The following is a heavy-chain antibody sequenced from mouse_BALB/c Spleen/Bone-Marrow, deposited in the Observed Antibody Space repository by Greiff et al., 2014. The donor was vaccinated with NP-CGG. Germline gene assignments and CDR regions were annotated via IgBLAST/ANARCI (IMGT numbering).Heavy chain of an antibody. V-gene: IGHV1-7*01. CDR2: INPSTGYT. D-gene: IGHD4-1*01. CDR1: DYTFTSYW. CDR3: ARSGFDY. Sequence: QVQLQQSGAELAKPGASVKMSCKASDYTFTSYWMHWVKQRPGQGLEWIGYINPSTGYTAYNQKFKDKATLTADESSSTAYMQLSSLTSEDSAVYYCARSGFDYWGQGTTFTVSS. J-gene: IGHJ2*01.